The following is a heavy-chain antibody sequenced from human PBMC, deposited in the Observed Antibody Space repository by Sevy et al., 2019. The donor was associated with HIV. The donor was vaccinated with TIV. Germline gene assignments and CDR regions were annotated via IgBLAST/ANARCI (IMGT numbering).Heavy chain of an antibody. CDR1: GFTFDDYA. CDR3: AKPYRIAVAGDYYYSGMDV. CDR2: ISRDGGST. V-gene: IGHV3-43D*03. Sequence: GGSLRLSCAVSGFTFDDYAMHWVRQAPGKGLEWVSLISRDGGSTYYAVSVKGRFTISGDNSKNSLYLQMNSLRAEDTALYYCAKPYRIAVAGDYYYSGMDVWGQGATVTVSS. J-gene: IGHJ6*02. D-gene: IGHD6-13*01.